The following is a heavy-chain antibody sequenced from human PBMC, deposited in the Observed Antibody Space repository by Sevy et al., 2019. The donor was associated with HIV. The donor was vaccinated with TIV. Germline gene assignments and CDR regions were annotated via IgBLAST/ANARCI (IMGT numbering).Heavy chain of an antibody. J-gene: IGHJ3*02. V-gene: IGHV3-23*01. CDR2: ISDGGGTT. Sequence: GGSLRLSCAASGFTLRNYVMNWVRQPPGKGLEWVSVISDGGGTTYYADSVKGRFTISRDDSKSTLYLQMNSLRVEDTAVYFCAKRVAGALAALDIWGQGTMVTVSS. CDR1: GFTLRNYV. D-gene: IGHD3-10*01. CDR3: AKRVAGALAALDI.